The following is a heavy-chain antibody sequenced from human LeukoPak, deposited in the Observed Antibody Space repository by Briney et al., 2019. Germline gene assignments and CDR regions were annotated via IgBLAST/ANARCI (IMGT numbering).Heavy chain of an antibody. D-gene: IGHD5-18*01. CDR3: XXXXXXXXGGQLWFYVLGY. CDR2: IYSGGST. Sequence: PGGSLRLSCAASGFTFSSYWMSWVRQAPGKGLEWVSVIYSGGSTYYADSVKGRFTISRHNSKNTLYLQMNSLRAEDTAVYYCXXXXXXXXGGQLWFYVLGYWGQGTLVTVSS. V-gene: IGHV3-53*04. J-gene: IGHJ4*02. CDR1: GFTFSSYW.